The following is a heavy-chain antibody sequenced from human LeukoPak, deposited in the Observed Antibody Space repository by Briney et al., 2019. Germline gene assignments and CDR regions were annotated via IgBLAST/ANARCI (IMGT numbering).Heavy chain of an antibody. Sequence: TSVKVSCKASGYTFTRYAMNWVRQAPGQGLEWVGWIDPNTGNPTYAQGFTGRFVFSLDTSVSTAYLQISSLKAEDTAVYYCTRGSGPMANDYWGQGTLVTVSS. V-gene: IGHV7-4-1*02. CDR1: GYTFTRYA. CDR3: TRGSGPMANDY. J-gene: IGHJ4*02. D-gene: IGHD5-12*01. CDR2: IDPNTGNP.